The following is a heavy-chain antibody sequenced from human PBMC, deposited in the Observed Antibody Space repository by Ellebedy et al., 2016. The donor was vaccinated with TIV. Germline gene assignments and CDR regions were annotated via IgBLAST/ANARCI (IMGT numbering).Heavy chain of an antibody. Sequence: ASVKVSCKASGYTFTSYYIHWVRQAPGQGLEWMGIINPSGGSTSYAEKFQGRITMTRDTSTRTVYMELSSLRSDDTAMYSCAREGDLGADYWGQGTLVTVSS. V-gene: IGHV1-46*01. CDR3: AREGDLGADY. J-gene: IGHJ4*02. CDR2: INPSGGST. CDR1: GYTFTSYY. D-gene: IGHD3-16*01.